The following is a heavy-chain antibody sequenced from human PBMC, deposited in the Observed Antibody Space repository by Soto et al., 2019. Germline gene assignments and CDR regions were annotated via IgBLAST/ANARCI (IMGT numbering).Heavy chain of an antibody. CDR3: ARDMYLGAPGGMDV. Sequence: HPGGSLRLSCAASGFTFSSYAMHWVRQAPGKGLEWVAVISYDGSNKYYADSVKGRFTISRDNSKNTLYLQMNSLRAEGTAVYYCARDMYLGAPGGMDVWGQGTTVTVSS. CDR1: GFTFSSYA. V-gene: IGHV3-30-3*01. J-gene: IGHJ6*02. D-gene: IGHD1-26*01. CDR2: ISYDGSNK.